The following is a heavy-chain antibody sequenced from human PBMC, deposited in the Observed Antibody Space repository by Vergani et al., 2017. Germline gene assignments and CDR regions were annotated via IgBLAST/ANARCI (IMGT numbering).Heavy chain of an antibody. V-gene: IGHV3-30*18. D-gene: IGHD6-13*01. CDR1: GFTFSSYG. Sequence: QVQLVESGGGVVQPGRSLRLSCAASGFTFSSYGMHWVRQAPGKGLEWVAVISYDGSNKYYADSVKGRFPISRDNSKNTLYLQMNSLRAEDTAVYYCAKDGRAAAGRKFFDYWGQGTLVTVSS. CDR2: ISYDGSNK. J-gene: IGHJ4*02. CDR3: AKDGRAAAGRKFFDY.